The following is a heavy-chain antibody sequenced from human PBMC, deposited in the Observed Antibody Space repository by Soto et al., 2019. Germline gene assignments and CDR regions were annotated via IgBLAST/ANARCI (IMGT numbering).Heavy chain of an antibody. Sequence: ASVKVSCKASGFTFSTSGITWVRQAPGQGLEWMGWFKLYSGDTIYAQKFQGRLTMTTDTSTTTAYMELTNLRSDDTAVYYCARDLFGELPNWGQGTQVTVSS. V-gene: IGHV1-18*01. CDR1: GFTFSTSG. J-gene: IGHJ4*02. D-gene: IGHD3-10*01. CDR2: FKLYSGDT. CDR3: ARDLFGELPN.